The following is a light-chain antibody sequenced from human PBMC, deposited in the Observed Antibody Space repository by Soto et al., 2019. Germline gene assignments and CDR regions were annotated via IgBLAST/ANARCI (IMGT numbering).Light chain of an antibody. CDR3: QQYNSWPLT. CDR1: QSVSSY. CDR2: DSS. J-gene: IGKJ4*01. V-gene: IGKV3D-15*01. Sequence: EIVLTQSPATLSLSPGERATLSFRASQSVSSYLAWYQQKPGQAPRLLIYDSSSRATGVPTRISGSGSGTEFTLTISSLQSEDFAVYYCQQYNSWPLTFGGGTKVDIK.